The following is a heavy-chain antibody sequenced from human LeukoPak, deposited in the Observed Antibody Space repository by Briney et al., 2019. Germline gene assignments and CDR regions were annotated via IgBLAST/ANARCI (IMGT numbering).Heavy chain of an antibody. D-gene: IGHD7-27*01. J-gene: IGHJ4*02. Sequence: SSSIYYWAWVRQAPGKGLEWVANIKQDGSEKYYMDSVEGRFTISRDNAKNSLYLQMNSLSAEDTAVYYCATHLGRFFQYWRQGTLLTVPS. CDR2: IKQDGSEK. CDR3: ATHLGRFFQY. CDR1: SSSIYY. V-gene: IGHV3-7*01.